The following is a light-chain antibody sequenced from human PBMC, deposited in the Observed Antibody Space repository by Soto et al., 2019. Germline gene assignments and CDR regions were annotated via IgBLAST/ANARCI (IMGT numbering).Light chain of an antibody. CDR3: QHYDVYPWT. V-gene: IGKV1-5*01. Sequence: DIQMTQSPSTLSASVGDRVTITCRASQSVGRWLAWSQQKPGKAPKVLIYDASTLESGVPSRLSGSGSGTEFTLTISSLQPDDFATYYCQHYDVYPWTFGQGTKVDIK. CDR1: QSVGRW. J-gene: IGKJ1*01. CDR2: DAS.